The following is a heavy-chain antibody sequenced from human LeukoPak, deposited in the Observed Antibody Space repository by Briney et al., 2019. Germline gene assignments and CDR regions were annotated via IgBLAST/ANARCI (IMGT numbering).Heavy chain of an antibody. CDR2: MYHSGST. CDR1: GYTIISAYN. J-gene: IGHJ4*02. V-gene: IGHV4-38-2*02. D-gene: IGHD5-12*01. Sequence: SETLMLTCTVSGYTIISAYNRGWVRQPPGMELELIGIMYHSGSTYYQPSLKGRVTISVDASKTQFSLKVSSVTAADTAVYYCASDATMMENYFNYWGQGTLVTVSS. CDR3: ASDATMMENYFNY.